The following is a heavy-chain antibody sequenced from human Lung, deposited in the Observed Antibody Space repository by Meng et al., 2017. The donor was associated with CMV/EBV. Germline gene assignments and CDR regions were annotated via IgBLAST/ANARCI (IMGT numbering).Heavy chain of an antibody. V-gene: IGHV1-46*01. CDR3: VVNLGDFSNYASSFDY. CDR2: INPGGST. Sequence: AXVXVSXXASGYSFTSYHMHWVRQAPGQGLEWMGMINPGGSTIYAQKFQGRVTMPRDTSTSTVYMELKSLRSEDTAVYYCVVNLGDFSNYASSFDYWGQGXLVTVSS. J-gene: IGHJ4*02. D-gene: IGHD4-11*01. CDR1: GYSFTSYH.